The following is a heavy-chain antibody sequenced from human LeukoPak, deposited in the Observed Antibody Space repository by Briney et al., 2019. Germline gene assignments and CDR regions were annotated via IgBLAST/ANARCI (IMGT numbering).Heavy chain of an antibody. J-gene: IGHJ4*02. D-gene: IGHD3-3*01. V-gene: IGHV4-59*12. CDR2: IYHSGST. Sequence: SETLSLTCTVSGGSISSYYWSWIRQPPGKGLEWIGYIYHSGSTYYNPSLKSRVTISVDRSKNQFSLKLSSVTAADTAVYYCARVSLEWLVDYWGQGTLVTVSS. CDR3: ARVSLEWLVDY. CDR1: GGSISSYY.